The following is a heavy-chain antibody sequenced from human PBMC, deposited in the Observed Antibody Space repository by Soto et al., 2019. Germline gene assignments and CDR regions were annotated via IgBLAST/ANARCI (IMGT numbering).Heavy chain of an antibody. D-gene: IGHD4-17*01. CDR1: GYTFTSYD. Sequence: QVQLVQSGAEVKKPGASVKVTCKASGYTFTSYDINWVRQATGQGLEYLGWMNTHSGNTGYVQKFQGRVTMTRDTSISTAYMELSSLPSEDTAVYYCARGINYGDYSRWFAPWGQVTLVTLSS. J-gene: IGHJ5*02. CDR3: ARGINYGDYSRWFAP. CDR2: MNTHSGNT. V-gene: IGHV1-8*01.